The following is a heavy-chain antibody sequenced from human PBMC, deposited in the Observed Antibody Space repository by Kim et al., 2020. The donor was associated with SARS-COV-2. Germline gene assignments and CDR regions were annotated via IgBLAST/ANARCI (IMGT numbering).Heavy chain of an antibody. V-gene: IGHV7-4-1*02. CDR3: ARVIWGSYRYTDS. D-gene: IGHD3-16*02. CDR2: INTDTGNP. Sequence: ASVKVSCKASGYTFTNYAISWVRQAPGQGLEWMGWINTDTGNPTYAQAFTGRFVFSVDTSVSTTYLQISSLKADDTARYYCARVIWGSYRYTDSWGQGTL. CDR1: GYTFTNYA. J-gene: IGHJ4*02.